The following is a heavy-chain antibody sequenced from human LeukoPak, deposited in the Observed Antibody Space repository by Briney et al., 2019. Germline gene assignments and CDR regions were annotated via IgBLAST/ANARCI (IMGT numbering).Heavy chain of an antibody. CDR3: ARDKLTMVRGWPSY. V-gene: IGHV3-33*01. CDR2: IWYDGSNK. CDR1: GFTFSYYG. J-gene: IGHJ4*02. Sequence: GGSLRLSCAASGFTFSYYGMHWARQAPGKGLEWVAVIWYDGSNKYYADSVKGRFTISRDNSKNTLYLQMNSLRAEDTAVYYCARDKLTMVRGWPSYWGQGTLVTVSS. D-gene: IGHD3-10*01.